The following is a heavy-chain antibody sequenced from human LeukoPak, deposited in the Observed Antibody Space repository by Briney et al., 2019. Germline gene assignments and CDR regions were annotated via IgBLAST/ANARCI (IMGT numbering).Heavy chain of an antibody. CDR2: ISSRGTTM. V-gene: IGHV3-48*04. CDR1: GFTFSSYD. Sequence: PGGSLRLSCAASGFTFSSYDMNWVRQAPGKGPEWVSYISSRGTTMYYADSVKGRFTISRDNGKNSLYLQMNSPRAEDTAVYYCAKLAKYFYGAETFYFFEHWGQGTPVTASS. CDR3: AKLAKYFYGAETFYFFEH. D-gene: IGHD3-10*01. J-gene: IGHJ4*02.